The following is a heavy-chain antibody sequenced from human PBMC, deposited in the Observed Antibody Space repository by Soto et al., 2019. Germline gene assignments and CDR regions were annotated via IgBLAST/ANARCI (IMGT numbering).Heavy chain of an antibody. CDR3: ARSPEATVTAFDY. J-gene: IGHJ4*02. CDR1: GGSISSGGYD. Sequence: QVQLQESGPGLVKPSQTLSLTCTVSGGSISSGGYDWSWMRQHPGKGLEWFGYIDYSGSTSYKPFLRSRVSIAVDTTTNQFCLKLSSVAAAYTAVYYCARSPEATVTAFDYWGQGTLVTVSS. V-gene: IGHV4-31*03. CDR2: IDYSGST. D-gene: IGHD4-17*01.